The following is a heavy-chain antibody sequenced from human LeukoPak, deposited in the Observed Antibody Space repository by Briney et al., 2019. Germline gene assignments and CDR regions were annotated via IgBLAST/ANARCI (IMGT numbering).Heavy chain of an antibody. J-gene: IGHJ6*02. Sequence: GRSLRLSCAASGFPFSSYGMHWVRQAPGKGLEWVAVISYDGSNKYYADSVKGRFTISRDNSKNTLYLQMNSLRAEDTAVYYCARAQGKDRDFWSGYYGYYYGMDVWGQGTTVTVSS. CDR2: ISYDGSNK. CDR1: GFPFSSYG. V-gene: IGHV3-30*03. CDR3: ARAQGKDRDFWSGYYGYYYGMDV. D-gene: IGHD3-3*01.